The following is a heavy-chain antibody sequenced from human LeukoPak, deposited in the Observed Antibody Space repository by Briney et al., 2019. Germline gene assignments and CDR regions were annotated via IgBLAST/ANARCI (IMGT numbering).Heavy chain of an antibody. CDR3: ARDLEVTTTLDY. J-gene: IGHJ4*02. V-gene: IGHV3-74*01. CDR1: GFTFRSYW. Sequence: GGSLRLSCAASGFTFRSYWMHSVRQAPGKGLVWVSRINTDGRSTSYADSVKGRFTISRDNAKNTLYLQMNSLRAEDTAVYYCARDLEVTTTLDYRGQGTLVTVSS. D-gene: IGHD4-17*01. CDR2: INTDGRST.